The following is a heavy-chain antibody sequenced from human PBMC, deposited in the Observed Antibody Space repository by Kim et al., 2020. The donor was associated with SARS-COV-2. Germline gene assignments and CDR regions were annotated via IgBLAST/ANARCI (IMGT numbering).Heavy chain of an antibody. CDR3: GASFGSVAYPYYGMDV. CDR2: IYHSGST. D-gene: IGHD3-10*01. J-gene: IGHJ6*02. CDR1: GGSISSSNW. V-gene: IGHV4-4*02. Sequence: SETLSLTCAVSGGSISSSNWWCWFRQPPGKGLEWIGEIYHSGSTNYNPSRKSRVTISVDKTKNQFSLKLSSVTAADTAVYYCGASFGSVAYPYYGMDVWGQGTTVTVSS.